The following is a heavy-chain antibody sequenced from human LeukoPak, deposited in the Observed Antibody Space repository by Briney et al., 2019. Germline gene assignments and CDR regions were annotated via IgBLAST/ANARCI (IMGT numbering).Heavy chain of an antibody. CDR3: TSWGDTTAEYFQR. D-gene: IGHD2-21*02. Sequence: GGSLRLSCAASGFTFANYNFNWVRQAPGKGLEWVAHINPDGRDTYYVDSVKGRFTISRDNAQNSMYLQMNSLRVEDTAVYYCTSWGDTTAEYFQRWGQGTLVTVSS. J-gene: IGHJ1*01. V-gene: IGHV3-7*01. CDR1: GFTFANYN. CDR2: INPDGRDT.